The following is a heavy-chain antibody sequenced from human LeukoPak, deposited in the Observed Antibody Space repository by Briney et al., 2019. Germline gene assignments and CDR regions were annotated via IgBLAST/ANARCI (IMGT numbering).Heavy chain of an antibody. CDR2: ISGSGGST. J-gene: IGHJ3*02. CDR3: AKPSFIAARPEDAFDI. V-gene: IGHV3-23*01. D-gene: IGHD6-6*01. Sequence: PGGSLRLSCAASGFTFSSYAMSWVRQAPGKGLEWVSAISGSGGSTYYADSVKGRFTISRDNSKNTLYLQMNSLRAEDTAVYYCAKPSFIAARPEDAFDIWGQGTMVTVSS. CDR1: GFTFSSYA.